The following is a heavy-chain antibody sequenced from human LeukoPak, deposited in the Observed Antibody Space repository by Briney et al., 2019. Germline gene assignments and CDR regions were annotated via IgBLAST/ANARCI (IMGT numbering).Heavy chain of an antibody. CDR3: ARGRDGDYASLNWYFDL. J-gene: IGHJ2*01. D-gene: IGHD4-17*01. CDR1: GGTFSSYA. CDR2: IIPIFGTA. V-gene: IGHV1-69*01. Sequence: VASVKVSCKASGGTFSSYAISWVRQAPGQGLEWMGGIIPIFGTANYAQKFQGRVTITADESTSTAYMELSSLRSEDTAVYYCARGRDGDYASLNWYFDLWGRGTLVTVSS.